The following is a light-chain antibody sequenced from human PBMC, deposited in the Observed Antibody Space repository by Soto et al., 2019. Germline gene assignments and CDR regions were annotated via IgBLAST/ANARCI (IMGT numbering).Light chain of an antibody. CDR3: QEYNSYSPFT. CDR2: KAS. Sequence: IQMTQSPSTLSASVGDRVTITCRASQNIDAWLAWYQQKPGKAPKVLIYKASSLESGVPSRFSGSGSGTEFTLTISSPQTDDSATYYCQEYNSYSPFTFGQGTRLEIK. V-gene: IGKV1-5*03. J-gene: IGKJ5*01. CDR1: QNIDAW.